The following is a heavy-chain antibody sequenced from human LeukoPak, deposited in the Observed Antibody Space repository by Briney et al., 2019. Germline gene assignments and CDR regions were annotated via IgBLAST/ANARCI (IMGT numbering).Heavy chain of an antibody. CDR1: GGSISSSSYY. CDR2: IYYSGST. J-gene: IGHJ6*02. Sequence: SETLSITCTVSGGSISSSSYYWGWIRQPPGKGLEWIGSIYYSGSTYYNPSLKSRVTISVDTSKNQFSLKLSSVTAADTAVYYCARQGMVTTYYYYYGMDVWGQGTTVTVSS. V-gene: IGHV4-39*01. CDR3: ARQGMVTTYYYYYGMDV. D-gene: IGHD4-17*01.